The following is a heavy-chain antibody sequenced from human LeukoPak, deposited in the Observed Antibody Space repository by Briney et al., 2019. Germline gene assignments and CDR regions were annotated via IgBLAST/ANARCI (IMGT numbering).Heavy chain of an antibody. CDR3: ARDGGLGGYSYGYDY. Sequence: ASVKVSCKASGYTFTGYYMHWVRQAPGQGLEWMGWINPNSGGTNYAQKFQGRVTMTRDTSISTAYMELSRLRSDDTAVYYCARDGGLGGYSYGYDYWGQGTLVTVSS. D-gene: IGHD5-18*01. CDR2: INPNSGGT. CDR1: GYTFTGYY. V-gene: IGHV1-2*02. J-gene: IGHJ4*02.